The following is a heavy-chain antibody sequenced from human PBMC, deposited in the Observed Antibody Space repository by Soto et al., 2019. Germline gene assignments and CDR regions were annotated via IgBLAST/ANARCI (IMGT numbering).Heavy chain of an antibody. D-gene: IGHD3-22*01. J-gene: IGHJ4*02. V-gene: IGHV3-21*01. Sequence: EVQLVESGGGLVKPGGSLRLSCAASGFTFSSYSMNWVRQAPGKGLEWVSSISSSSSYIYYADSVKGRFTISRDNAKNSLYLPMNSLRAEDTAVYYCAREARDSSGFDYWGQGTLVTVSS. CDR3: AREARDSSGFDY. CDR1: GFTFSSYS. CDR2: ISSSSSYI.